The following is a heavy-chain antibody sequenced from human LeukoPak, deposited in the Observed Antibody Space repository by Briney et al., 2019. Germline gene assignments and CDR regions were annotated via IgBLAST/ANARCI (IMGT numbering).Heavy chain of an antibody. CDR3: AREGGNGWYSGWFDP. D-gene: IGHD6-19*01. J-gene: IGHJ5*02. CDR1: GFTFSSYE. V-gene: IGHV3-48*03. CDR2: ISSSGSTI. Sequence: GGSLRLSCAASGFTFSSYEMNWVRQAPGKGLEWVSYISSSGSTIYYADSVKGRFTISRDNADNLLFLQMNSLRAEDTAIYYCAREGGNGWYSGWFDPWGQGTLVTVSS.